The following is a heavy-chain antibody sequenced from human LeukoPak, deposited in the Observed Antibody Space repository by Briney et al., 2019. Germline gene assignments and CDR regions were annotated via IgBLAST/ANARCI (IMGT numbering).Heavy chain of an antibody. CDR3: ARGRDDYVWGSYRYFY. Sequence: PSETLSLTCVVYGGPFSGYYWSWIRQPPGKGLEWIGEINHSGSTNYNPSLKSRVTISVDTSKNQFSLKLSSVTAADSAVYYCARGRDDYVWGSYRYFYWGQGTLVTVSS. J-gene: IGHJ4*02. CDR1: GGPFSGYY. V-gene: IGHV4-34*01. CDR2: INHSGST. D-gene: IGHD3-16*02.